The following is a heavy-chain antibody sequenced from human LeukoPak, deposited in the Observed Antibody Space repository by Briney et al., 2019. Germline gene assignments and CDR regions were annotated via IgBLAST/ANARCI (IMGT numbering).Heavy chain of an antibody. D-gene: IGHD3-10*01. Sequence: ASVKVSCKASGYTFTGHYMHWVRQAPGQGLEWMGWINPKSGDTNYAQKFQGRVTMTRDTSISTAYMDMSSLRSDDTAVYYCARNLWFGESSDAFDMWGQGTMVTVSS. J-gene: IGHJ3*02. CDR3: ARNLWFGESSDAFDM. CDR2: INPKSGDT. CDR1: GYTFTGHY. V-gene: IGHV1-2*02.